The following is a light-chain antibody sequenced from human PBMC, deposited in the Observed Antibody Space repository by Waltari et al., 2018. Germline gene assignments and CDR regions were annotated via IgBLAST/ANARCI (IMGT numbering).Light chain of an antibody. Sequence: QSALTQPASVSGSLGQSITISCSGTSSDVGNYNLVSWYRQFPGETPKLTIYEVTERPSEISDRFSGSKFGNRASLTISGLQAEDEADYYCSSYAGNSAIVFGGGTKVTVV. CDR3: SSYAGNSAIV. CDR2: EVT. J-gene: IGLJ3*02. V-gene: IGLV2-23*02. CDR1: SSDVGNYNL.